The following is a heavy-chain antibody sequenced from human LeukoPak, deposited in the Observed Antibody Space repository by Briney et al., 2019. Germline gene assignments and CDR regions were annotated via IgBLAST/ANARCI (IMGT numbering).Heavy chain of an antibody. CDR3: AKFFQYYDLWSGYLKGYYFDY. J-gene: IGHJ4*02. D-gene: IGHD3-3*01. CDR1: GFTFSSYA. V-gene: IGHV3-23*01. Sequence: AGSPRLSCAASGFTFSSYAMSWVRQAPGKGLEWVSAISGSGGSTYYADSVKGRFTISRDNSKNTLYLQMNSLRAEDTAVYYCAKFFQYYDLWSGYLKGYYFDYWGQGTLVTVSS. CDR2: ISGSGGST.